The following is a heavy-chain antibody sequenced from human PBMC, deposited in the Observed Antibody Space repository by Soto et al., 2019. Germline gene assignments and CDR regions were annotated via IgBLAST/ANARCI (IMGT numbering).Heavy chain of an antibody. CDR2: ISSNSAYI. D-gene: IGHD6-13*01. J-gene: IGHJ5*02. CDR1: GFTFRSFT. CDR3: TRDASRDSSALVWFDP. Sequence: PGGSLRLSCAASGFTFRSFTMNWVRQAPGKGREWVSTISSNSAYIYYTDALRGRFTISRDNAKNSLHLQMNSLRAEDTAVYYCTRDASRDSSALVWFDPWGPGTLVTVSS. V-gene: IGHV3-21*01.